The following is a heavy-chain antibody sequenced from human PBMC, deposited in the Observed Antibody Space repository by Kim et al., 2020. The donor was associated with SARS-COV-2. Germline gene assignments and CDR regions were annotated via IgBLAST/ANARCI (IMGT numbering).Heavy chain of an antibody. J-gene: IGHJ6*02. V-gene: IGHV3-53*01. Sequence: GGSLRLSCAASGFTVSSNYMSWVRPAPGKGLEWVSVIYSGGSTYYADSVKGRFTISRDNSKNTLYLQMNSLSAEDTAVYYCARATMVRGVIAYYGMDVWGQGTTVTVSS. CDR1: GFTVSSNY. D-gene: IGHD3-10*01. CDR2: IYSGGST. CDR3: ARATMVRGVIAYYGMDV.